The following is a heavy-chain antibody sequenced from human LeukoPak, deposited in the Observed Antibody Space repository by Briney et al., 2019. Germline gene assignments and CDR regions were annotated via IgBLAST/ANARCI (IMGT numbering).Heavy chain of an antibody. CDR3: ASGIAVAGMGNY. CDR1: GGSISSSSYY. Sequence: SETLSLTCTVSGGSISSSSYYWGWIRQPPGKGLEWIGSIYYSGSTYYNPSLKSRVTISVDTSKNQFSLKLSSVTAADTAVYYCASGIAVAGMGNYWGQGTLVTVSS. CDR2: IYYSGST. V-gene: IGHV4-39*07. J-gene: IGHJ4*02. D-gene: IGHD6-19*01.